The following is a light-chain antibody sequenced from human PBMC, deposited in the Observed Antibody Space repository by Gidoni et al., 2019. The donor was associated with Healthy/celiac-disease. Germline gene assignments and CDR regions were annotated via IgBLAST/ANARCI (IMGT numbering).Light chain of an antibody. J-gene: IGKJ2*01. CDR1: QSVLYSSNNKNY. V-gene: IGKV4-1*01. CDR3: QQYYSTPYT. CDR2: WAS. Sequence: DIVMTQSPDSLAVSLGERATINCKSSQSVLYSSNNKNYLAWYQQKPGQPPKLLIYWASTGESGVPDRFSGSGSGTDFTLTISSLQAEDVAVYYCQQYYSTPYTFXQXTKLXIK.